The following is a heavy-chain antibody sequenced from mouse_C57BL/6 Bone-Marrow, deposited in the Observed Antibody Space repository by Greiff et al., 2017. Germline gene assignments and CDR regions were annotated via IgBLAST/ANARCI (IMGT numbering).Heavy chain of an antibody. V-gene: IGHV5-4*01. D-gene: IGHD2-1*01. Sequence: EVMLVESGGGLVKPGGSLKLSCAASGFTFSSYAMSWVRQTPEKRLEWVATISDGGSYTYYPDNVKGRFTISRDNAKNNLYLQMSHLKSEDTAMYYCARDRGYGNWVFDYWGQGTTLTVSS. CDR2: ISDGGSYT. CDR1: GFTFSSYA. J-gene: IGHJ2*01. CDR3: ARDRGYGNWVFDY.